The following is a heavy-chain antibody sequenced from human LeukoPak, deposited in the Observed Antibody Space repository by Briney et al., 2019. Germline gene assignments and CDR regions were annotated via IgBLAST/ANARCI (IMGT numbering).Heavy chain of an antibody. CDR2: INPNSGGT. V-gene: IGHV1-2*02. CDR3: VRVGHTSGWDFDY. D-gene: IGHD6-19*01. Sequence: VSVKVSCKASGYTFTGHYIHWVRQAPGQGLEWMGFINPNSGGTNYAQKFQGRVTMTRDTSVSTAYMELSRLTSDDTAVYYCVRVGHTSGWDFDYWGQGTLVTVS. J-gene: IGHJ4*02. CDR1: GYTFTGHY.